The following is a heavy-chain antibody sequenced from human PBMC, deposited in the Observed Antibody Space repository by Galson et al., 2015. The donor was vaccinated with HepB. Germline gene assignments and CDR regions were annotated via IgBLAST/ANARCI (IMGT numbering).Heavy chain of an antibody. CDR1: GFKFSDFA. CDR2: ISHDGEHQ. J-gene: IGHJ4*02. CDR3: ARDPDDSEGYYMTFEY. D-gene: IGHD1-26*01. Sequence: SLRLSCEVSGFKFSDFAMHWVRQAPGKGLEWVALISHDGEHQYYADSVRGRFTVTRVISKNTLFLHMNSLRPDVTATYSCARDPDDSEGYYMTFEYWGQGTLVTVSS. V-gene: IGHV3-30*04.